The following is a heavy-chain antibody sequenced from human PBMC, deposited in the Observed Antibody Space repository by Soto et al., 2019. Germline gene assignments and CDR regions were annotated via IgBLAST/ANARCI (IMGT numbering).Heavy chain of an antibody. CDR1: GLTISTST. CDR3: SGNWR. CDR2: ISSTSDST. Sequence: EVHLLESGGDKVQPGGSLRLSCTASGLTISTSTMSWVRQAPGKGLEWLAEISSTSDSTDYADSVKGRFIISRDSSKNNLYLQMNTLRDDDTAEYYCSGNWRWGQGTLVTVSS. J-gene: IGHJ4*02. V-gene: IGHV3-23*01.